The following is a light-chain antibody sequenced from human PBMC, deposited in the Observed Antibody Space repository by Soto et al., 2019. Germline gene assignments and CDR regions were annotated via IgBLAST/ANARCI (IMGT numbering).Light chain of an antibody. V-gene: IGKV3-20*01. CDR3: QHFGRSPLT. J-gene: IGKJ4*01. CDR2: STS. CDR1: QSVDRSD. Sequence: VLTQSPGTLSLSPGERATLSCRASQSVDRSDIAWYQQKPGQAPRLLIYSTSIRAAGIPDRFSVSGSGTDFRLTISRLEPEDFAVYYCQHFGRSPLTFGGGTKVEIK.